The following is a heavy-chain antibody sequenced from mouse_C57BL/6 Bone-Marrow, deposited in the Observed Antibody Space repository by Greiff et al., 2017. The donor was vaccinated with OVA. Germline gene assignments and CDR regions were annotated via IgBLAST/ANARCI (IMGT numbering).Heavy chain of an antibody. J-gene: IGHJ4*01. Sequence: VQLQPSGAELVKPGASVKLSCKASGSTFTEYTIHWVTQRSGQGLEWFGWFYPGCGSIKYNEKSKDKATLTADKDSSKVYMEISRLTTEDTAGYLGERHEPREYDDYYAMDYWGQGTSVTVSS. D-gene: IGHD2-14*01. CDR3: ERHEPREYDDYYAMDY. CDR2: FYPGCGSI. CDR1: GSTFTEYT. V-gene: IGHV1-62-2*01.